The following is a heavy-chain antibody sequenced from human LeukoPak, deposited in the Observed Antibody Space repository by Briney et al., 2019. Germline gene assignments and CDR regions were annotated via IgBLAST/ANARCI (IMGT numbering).Heavy chain of an antibody. CDR1: GYTFTGYY. CDR2: IYPNSGGT. V-gene: IGHV1-2*02. CDR3: ARVRYYDSSGYYA. Sequence: ASVKVSCKASGYTFTGYYMRWVRQAPGQGLEWMGWIYPNSGGTNYAQKFQGRVTVTRDTSISTAYMELSRLRSDDTAVYYCARVRYYDSSGYYAWGQGTLVTVSS. D-gene: IGHD3-22*01. J-gene: IGHJ5*02.